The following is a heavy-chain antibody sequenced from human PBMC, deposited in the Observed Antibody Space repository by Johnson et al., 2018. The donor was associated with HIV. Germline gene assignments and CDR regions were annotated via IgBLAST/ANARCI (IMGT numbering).Heavy chain of an antibody. Sequence: VQLVESGGGVVQPGGSLRLSCAASGFTLSFYWMTWVRQAPGKGLEWVASIKLDGSEIHYVDSVKGRFSISRDNGKNSLYLQMNSLRAEDTAVYYCARSFRDYEEDTFDIWGQGTMVTVSS. CDR1: GFTLSFYW. V-gene: IGHV3-7*01. D-gene: IGHD4-17*01. CDR2: IKLDGSEI. J-gene: IGHJ3*02. CDR3: ARSFRDYEEDTFDI.